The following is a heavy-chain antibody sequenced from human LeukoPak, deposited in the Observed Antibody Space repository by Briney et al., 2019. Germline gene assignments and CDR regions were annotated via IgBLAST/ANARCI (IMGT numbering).Heavy chain of an antibody. Sequence: GGSLRLSCATSGFSFSSYAMSWVRQAPGKGLEWVAGISGSGGSTYYADSMKGRFTISRDNSKNTLYLQMNSLRAEDTAVYYCAKGTLIAARLLFDYWGQGTLVTVSS. J-gene: IGHJ4*02. CDR3: AKGTLIAARLLFDY. V-gene: IGHV3-23*01. CDR2: ISGSGGST. D-gene: IGHD6-6*01. CDR1: GFSFSSYA.